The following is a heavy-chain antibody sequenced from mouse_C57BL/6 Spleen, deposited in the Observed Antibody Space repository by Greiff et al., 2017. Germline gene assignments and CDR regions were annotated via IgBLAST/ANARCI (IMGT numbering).Heavy chain of an antibody. CDR3: ARSTAQATVFDY. CDR1: GYTFTSYW. CDR2: IDPSDSYT. V-gene: IGHV1-59*01. D-gene: IGHD3-2*02. J-gene: IGHJ2*01. Sequence: VQLQQPGAELVRPGTSVKLSCKASGYTFTSYWMHWVKQRPGQGLEWIGVIDPSDSYTHYNPKFKGKATLTVDTSSSTAYMQLSSLTSEDSAVYYCARSTAQATVFDYGGQGTTLTVSS.